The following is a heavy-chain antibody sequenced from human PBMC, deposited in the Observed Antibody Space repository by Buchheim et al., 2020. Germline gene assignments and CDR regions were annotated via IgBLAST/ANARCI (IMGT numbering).Heavy chain of an antibody. CDR2: IWPDGSHK. J-gene: IGHJ4*02. Sequence: QVQLVEFGGGVVQSGRSLRLSCETSGFTFSLCGMHWVRQAPGKGLEWVAVIWPDGSHKFYAESVKGRFAISRDNSKNTLFLQMYSLRVDNTAVYYCTRDINSNYFDYWGQGTL. CDR1: GFTFSLCG. D-gene: IGHD4-11*01. CDR3: TRDINSNYFDY. V-gene: IGHV3-33*01.